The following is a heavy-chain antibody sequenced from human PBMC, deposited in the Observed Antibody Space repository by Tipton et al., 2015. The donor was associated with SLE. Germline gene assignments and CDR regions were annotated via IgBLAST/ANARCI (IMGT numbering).Heavy chain of an antibody. Sequence: PGLVKPSETLSLNCTVSGGSISDYYWSWLRQSAGKGLEFIGRIYNIGNTNYNASLKSRVTISIDTSKNQFSLKVTSVTAADTAMYYCTRGSPGKSGRDYKDYHYGMDVWGQGTTVTVSS. CDR1: GGSISDYY. CDR2: IYNIGNT. CDR3: TRGSPGKSGRDYKDYHYGMDV. V-gene: IGHV4-4*07. D-gene: IGHD4-17*01. J-gene: IGHJ6*02.